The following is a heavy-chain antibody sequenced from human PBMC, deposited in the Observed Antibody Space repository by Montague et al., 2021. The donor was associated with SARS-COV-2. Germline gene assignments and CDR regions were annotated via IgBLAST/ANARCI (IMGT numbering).Heavy chain of an antibody. D-gene: IGHD6-13*01. J-gene: IGHJ6*02. CDR1: GLTFSSYG. V-gene: IGHV3-33*01. Sequence: SLRLSCAASGLTFSSYGMHWVRQAPGKGLEWVAIIWYDGSKNYYADSVKGRFTISRDNSKNTLYLQMNTLRAEDTAVYYCARDSSSGSDWYYYYGMDVRGQGTTVTVSS. CDR3: ARDSSSGSDWYYYYGMDV. CDR2: IWYDGSKN.